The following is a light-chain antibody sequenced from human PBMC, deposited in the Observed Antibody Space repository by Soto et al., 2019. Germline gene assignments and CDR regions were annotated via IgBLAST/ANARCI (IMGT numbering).Light chain of an antibody. V-gene: IGKV1-33*01. J-gene: IGKJ1*01. CDR1: QDISKY. CDR3: QQYGASPWA. Sequence: DIQMTQSPSSLSASVGDRVTITCQASQDISKYLNWYQQQLGKAPKLLIYAASNLETGVPSRFSGGGSGTDFTFTISSLQPEDFAVYYCQQYGASPWAFGQGTKVESK. CDR2: AAS.